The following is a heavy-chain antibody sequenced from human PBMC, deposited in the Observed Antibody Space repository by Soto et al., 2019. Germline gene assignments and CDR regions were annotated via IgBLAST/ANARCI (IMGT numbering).Heavy chain of an antibody. CDR1: GFTFSTYA. CDR3: SRPVVAFYYYGMDV. CDR2: ISYDGSEK. Sequence: QVQLEESGGGVVQPGRSLRLSCVASGFTFSTYAMEWVRQAPAKGLDWVAVISYDGSEKYYADSVQGRFTISRDNSRNTLSLQMNSLRTEDTAVYFCSRPVVAFYYYGMDVWGQGTTVTVSS. D-gene: IGHD3-22*01. V-gene: IGHV3-30-3*01. J-gene: IGHJ6*02.